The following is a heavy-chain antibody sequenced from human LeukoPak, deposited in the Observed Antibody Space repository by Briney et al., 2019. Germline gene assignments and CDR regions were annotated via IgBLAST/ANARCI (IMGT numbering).Heavy chain of an antibody. CDR2: INHSGST. Sequence: SETLSLTCAVCGGSFSGYYWSWIRQPPGKGLEWIGEINHSGSTNYNPSLKSRVTISVDTSKNQFSLKLSSVTAADTAVYYCARGSMVPTTYYYYYGMDVWGQGTTVTVSS. V-gene: IGHV4-34*01. J-gene: IGHJ6*02. CDR1: GGSFSGYY. D-gene: IGHD3-10*01. CDR3: ARGSMVPTTYYYYYGMDV.